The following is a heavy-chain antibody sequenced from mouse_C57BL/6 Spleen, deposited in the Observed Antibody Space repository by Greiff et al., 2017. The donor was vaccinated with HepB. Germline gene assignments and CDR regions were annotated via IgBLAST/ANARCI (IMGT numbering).Heavy chain of an antibody. CDR1: GYTFTSYW. CDR2: IHPNSGST. CDR3: AREITTVVANVDY. J-gene: IGHJ2*01. V-gene: IGHV1-64*01. D-gene: IGHD1-1*01. Sequence: VQLQQPGAELVKPGASVKLSCKASGYTFTSYWMHWVKQRPGQGLEWIGMIHPNSGSTNYNEKFKSKATLTVDKSSSTAYMQLSSLTSEDSAVYYCAREITTVVANVDYWGQGTTLTVSS.